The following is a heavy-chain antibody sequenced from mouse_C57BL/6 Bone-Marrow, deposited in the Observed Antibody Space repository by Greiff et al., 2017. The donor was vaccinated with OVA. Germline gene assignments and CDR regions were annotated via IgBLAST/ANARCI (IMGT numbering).Heavy chain of an antibody. V-gene: IGHV1-61*01. CDR1: GYTFTSYW. J-gene: IGHJ4*01. CDR3: ARDSSGYYYAMDY. CDR2: IYPSDSET. D-gene: IGHD3-2*02. Sequence: VQLQQPGAELVRPGSSVKLSCKASGYTFTSYWMDWVKQRPGQGLEWIGNIYPSDSETHYTQKFKDKATLTVDKSSSTAYMQLSSLTSEDSAVYYCARDSSGYYYAMDYWGQGTSVTVSS.